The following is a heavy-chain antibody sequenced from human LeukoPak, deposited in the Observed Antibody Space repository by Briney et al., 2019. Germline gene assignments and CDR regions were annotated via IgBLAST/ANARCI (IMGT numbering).Heavy chain of an antibody. CDR1: GGSISSYY. Sequence: PSETLSLTCTVSGGSISSYYWNWIRQPPGKGLEWIGYIYYSGSTNYNPSLKSRVTISVDTSKNQFSLKLSSVTAADTAVYYCARGPYYDILTGYYQYYFDYWGQGTLVTVSS. J-gene: IGHJ4*02. CDR2: IYYSGST. V-gene: IGHV4-59*01. D-gene: IGHD3-9*01. CDR3: ARGPYYDILTGYYQYYFDY.